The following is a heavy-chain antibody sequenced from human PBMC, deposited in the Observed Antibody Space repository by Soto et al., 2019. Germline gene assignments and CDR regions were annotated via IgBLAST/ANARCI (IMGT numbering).Heavy chain of an antibody. V-gene: IGHV5-51*01. Sequence: PGESLKISCKGSGYSFTSYWIGWVRQMPGKGLEWMGIIYPGDSDTRYSPSFQGQVTISADKFISTAYLQWSSLKASDTAMYYCARQFGGYSYGYYYYYGMDVWGQGTTVTVSS. CDR1: GYSFTSYW. CDR3: ARQFGGYSYGYYYYYGMDV. D-gene: IGHD5-18*01. CDR2: IYPGDSDT. J-gene: IGHJ6*02.